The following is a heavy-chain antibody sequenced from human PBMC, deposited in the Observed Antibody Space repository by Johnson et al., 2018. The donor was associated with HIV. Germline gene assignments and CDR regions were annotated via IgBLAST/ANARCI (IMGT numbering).Heavy chain of an antibody. CDR2: ISYDGSNK. Sequence: QVQLVESGGGVVQPGRSLRLSCAASGFTFSSYAMHWVRQAPGKGLEWVAVISYDGSNKYYADSVKGRFTISRDNSKNTLYLQMNSLRAEETAVYYCARDYGDYAHDAFDIWGQGTMVTVSS. D-gene: IGHD4-17*01. CDR3: ARDYGDYAHDAFDI. CDR1: GFTFSSYA. V-gene: IGHV3-30-3*01. J-gene: IGHJ3*02.